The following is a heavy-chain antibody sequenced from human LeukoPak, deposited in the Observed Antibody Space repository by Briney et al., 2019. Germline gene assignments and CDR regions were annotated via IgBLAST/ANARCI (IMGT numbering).Heavy chain of an antibody. CDR1: GFTFDDYG. V-gene: IGHV3-20*01. CDR2: INWNRGST. CDR3: ARDLGGGLFDY. Sequence: GGSLRLSCAASGFTFDDYGMSWVRQAPGKGLEWVSGINWNRGSTGYADSVKGRFTISRDNAKNSLYLRMNSLRAEDTALHHCARDLGGGLFDYWGQGTLVTVSS. J-gene: IGHJ4*02. D-gene: IGHD1-26*01.